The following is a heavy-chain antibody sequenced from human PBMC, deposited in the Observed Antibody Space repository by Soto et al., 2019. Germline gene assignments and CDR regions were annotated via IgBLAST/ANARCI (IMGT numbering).Heavy chain of an antibody. CDR2: IYASGGT. V-gene: IGHV2-5*01. CDR1: GFSLSSGGGA. D-gene: IGHD6-6*01. Sequence: QITLKESGPPLVKSTQTLTLTCTFSGFSLSSGGGAVGWIRQPPGKALEWLAIIYASGGTHYSPSLKTRLTITKEPSKNQVVLTMTNMDPVDTATYYCGHRRDVATRCWFDPWGQGILVTVSS. CDR3: GHRRDVATRCWFDP. J-gene: IGHJ5*02.